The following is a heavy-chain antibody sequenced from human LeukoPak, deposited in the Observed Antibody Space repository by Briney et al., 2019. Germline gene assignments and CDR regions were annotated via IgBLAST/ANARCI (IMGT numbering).Heavy chain of an antibody. J-gene: IGHJ5*02. CDR3: AADPRGIGSNWFDP. CDR2: IVIGSGNT. Sequence: SVKVSCKASGFTFSSSAMQWVRQARGQRLEWIGWIVIGSGNTKYAQKMQERVTITRDMSTSTAYMELSSLRSEDTAVYYCAADPRGIGSNWFDPWGQGTLVTVSS. D-gene: IGHD3-10*01. V-gene: IGHV1-58*02. CDR1: GFTFSSSA.